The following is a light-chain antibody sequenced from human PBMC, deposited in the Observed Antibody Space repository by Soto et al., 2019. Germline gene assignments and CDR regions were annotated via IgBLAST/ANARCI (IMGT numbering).Light chain of an antibody. CDR3: SSYTSSSTLV. V-gene: IGLV2-18*02. CDR2: EVS. CDR1: SSDVGSYNR. J-gene: IGLJ2*01. Sequence: QSALTQPPSVSGSPGQSVTISCTGTSSDVGSYNRVSWYQQPPGTAPKLMMYEVSNRPSGVPDRFSGSKSGNTASLPISGLQAEDEADYYCSSYTSSSTLVFGGGTKLTVL.